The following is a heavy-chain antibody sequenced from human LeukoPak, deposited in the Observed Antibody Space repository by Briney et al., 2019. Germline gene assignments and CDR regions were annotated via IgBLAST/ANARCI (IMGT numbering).Heavy chain of an antibody. CDR2: ISGSGGST. V-gene: IGHV3-23*01. J-gene: IGHJ3*02. CDR1: GFTFSSYA. Sequence: PGGSLRLSCAASGFTFSSYAMSWVRQAPGKGLEWVSAISGSGGSTYYADSVKGRFTISRDNSKNTLYLQMNSLRAEDTAVYYCAKERIAARTPFDAFDIWGQGTMVTVSS. D-gene: IGHD6-6*01. CDR3: AKERIAARTPFDAFDI.